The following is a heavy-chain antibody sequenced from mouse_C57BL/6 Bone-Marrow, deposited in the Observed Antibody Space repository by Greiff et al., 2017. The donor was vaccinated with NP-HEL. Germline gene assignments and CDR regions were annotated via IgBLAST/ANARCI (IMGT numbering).Heavy chain of an antibody. J-gene: IGHJ2*01. Sequence: QVQLQQPGAELVMPGASVKLSCKASGYTFTSYWMHWVKQRPGQGLEWIGEIDPSDSYTNYNQKFKGKSTLTVDKSSSTAYMQLSSLTSEDSAVYYCARWALLRFDYWGQGTTLTVSS. CDR2: IDPSDSYT. CDR3: ARWALLRFDY. CDR1: GYTFTSYW. V-gene: IGHV1-69*01. D-gene: IGHD1-2*01.